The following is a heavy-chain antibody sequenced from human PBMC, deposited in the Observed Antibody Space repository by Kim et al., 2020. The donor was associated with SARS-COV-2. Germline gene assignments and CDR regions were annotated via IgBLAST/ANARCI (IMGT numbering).Heavy chain of an antibody. D-gene: IGHD3-3*01. CDR3: ARGLYPYHFWSGYLTDVTGLGY. CDR2: IIPIFGTA. Sequence: SVKVSCKASGGTFSSYAISWVRQAPGQGLEWMGGIIPIFGTANYAQKFQGRVTITADESTSTAYMELSSLRSEDTAVYYCARGLYPYHFWSGYLTDVTGLGYWGQGTLVTVSS. J-gene: IGHJ4*02. CDR1: GGTFSSYA. V-gene: IGHV1-69*13.